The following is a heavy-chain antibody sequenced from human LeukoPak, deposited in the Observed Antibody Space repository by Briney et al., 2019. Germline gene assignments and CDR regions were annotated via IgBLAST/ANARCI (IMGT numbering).Heavy chain of an antibody. CDR3: ARDVAAAGTHLNY. Sequence: ASVKVSCKASGYTFITYAMHWVRQAPGQRLEWMGWINPGNGNTKYSQRFQGRVTITRDTSASTAYMEPSSLRSEDTAVYYCARDVAAAGTHLNYWGQGTLVTVSS. J-gene: IGHJ4*02. V-gene: IGHV1-3*01. D-gene: IGHD6-13*01. CDR2: INPGNGNT. CDR1: GYTFITYA.